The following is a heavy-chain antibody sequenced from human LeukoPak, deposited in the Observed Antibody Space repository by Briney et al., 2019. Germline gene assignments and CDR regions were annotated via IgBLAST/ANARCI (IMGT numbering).Heavy chain of an antibody. Sequence: GGSLRLSCAASGFAIRDTYMNWIRQAPGKGLEWVSYISRSGNVIYYTDSVKGRFTISRDNAKNSLYLQMNSLRTEDTAIYYCARLDYGAFDFWGQGTPVTVSS. J-gene: IGHJ4*02. CDR1: GFAIRDTY. CDR2: ISRSGNVI. CDR3: ARLDYGAFDF. D-gene: IGHD4-17*01. V-gene: IGHV3-11*01.